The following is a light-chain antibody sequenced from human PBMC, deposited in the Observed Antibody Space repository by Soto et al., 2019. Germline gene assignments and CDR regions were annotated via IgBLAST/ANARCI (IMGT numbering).Light chain of an antibody. CDR2: DVS. V-gene: IGLV2-14*01. CDR3: SAFTGSTFV. CDR1: SCNVGGNKY. Sequence: QSVLTQPASVSGSPGQSITISCIGTSCNVGGNKYVSWYQQNPGKAPKLMICDVSNRPSGVSNRFSGSKSGNTASLTISGVQAEAEADYSRSAFTGSTFVFGIGTKVT. J-gene: IGLJ1*01.